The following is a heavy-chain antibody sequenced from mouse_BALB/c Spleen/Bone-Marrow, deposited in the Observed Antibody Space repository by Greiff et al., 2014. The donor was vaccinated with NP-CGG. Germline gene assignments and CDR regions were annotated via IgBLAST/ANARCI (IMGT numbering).Heavy chain of an antibody. D-gene: IGHD4-1*02. CDR3: ARANWVRGFAY. CDR1: GYSITSDYA. J-gene: IGHJ3*01. CDR2: ISYRGST. Sequence: EVKLVESGPGLVKPSQSLSLTCTVTGYSITSDYAWNWIRQFPGNKLEWMGYISYRGSTTYNPSLKSRISITRDTSKNQFFLQLNSVTTEDTATYYCARANWVRGFAYWGQGTLVTVSA. V-gene: IGHV3-2*02.